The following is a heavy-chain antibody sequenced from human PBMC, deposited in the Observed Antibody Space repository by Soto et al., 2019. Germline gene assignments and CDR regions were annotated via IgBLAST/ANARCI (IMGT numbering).Heavy chain of an antibody. D-gene: IGHD4-17*01. CDR1: GFTFSNAW. V-gene: IGHV3-15*01. CDR2: IKSKTDGGTT. CDR3: TTGRLTDYGGSVDY. J-gene: IGHJ4*02. Sequence: ESGGGLVKPGGSLRLSCAASGFTFSNAWMSWVRQAPGKGLEWLGRIKSKTDGGTTDYAAPVKDRFTISRDDSRNSLYLQMNSLKTEDTAVYYCTTGRLTDYGGSVDYWGQGTLVTVSS.